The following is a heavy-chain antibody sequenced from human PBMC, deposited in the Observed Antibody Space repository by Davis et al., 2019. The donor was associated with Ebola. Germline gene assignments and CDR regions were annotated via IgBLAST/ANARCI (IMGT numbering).Heavy chain of an antibody. CDR2: IYYSGST. CDR3: ARLYYYDSSGYGFDY. D-gene: IGHD3-22*01. CDR1: GGSISSSSYY. J-gene: IGHJ4*02. V-gene: IGHV4-39*01. Sequence: PSETLSLTCTVSGGSISSSSYYWGWIRQPPGKGLEWIGSIYYSGSTYYNPSLKSRVTISVDTSKNQFSLKLSSVTAADTAVYYCARLYYYDSSGYGFDYWGQGTLVTVSS.